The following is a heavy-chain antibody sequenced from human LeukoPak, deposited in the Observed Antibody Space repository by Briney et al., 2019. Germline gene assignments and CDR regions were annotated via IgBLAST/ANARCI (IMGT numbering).Heavy chain of an antibody. CDR1: GFTLSSFS. CDR3: ARVGTSGYFDY. J-gene: IGHJ4*02. CDR2: INYGGGTT. V-gene: IGHV3-64*02. Sequence: PGGSLRLSCAVSGFTLSSFSMHWVRQAPGMGLEYVSAINYGGGTTYYADSVKGRFTISRDNSKNTLYLQMGSLRAEDMAVYYCARVGTSGYFDYWGQETVVTVSS. D-gene: IGHD2-2*01.